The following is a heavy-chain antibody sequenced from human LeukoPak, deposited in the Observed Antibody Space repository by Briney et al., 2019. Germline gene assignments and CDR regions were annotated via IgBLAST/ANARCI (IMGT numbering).Heavy chain of an antibody. CDR2: INPSGSST. CDR3: ARDNSVGETAWWFDP. CDR1: GYTFTSYD. J-gene: IGHJ5*02. V-gene: IGHV1-46*01. Sequence: GASVKVSCKASGYTFTSYDINWVRQAPGQGLEWMGLINPSGSSTTYAQKFQGRVTMTRDMFTSTDYMELTSLTSDDTAVYYCARDNSVGETAWWFDPWGQGTLVTVSS. D-gene: IGHD1-26*01.